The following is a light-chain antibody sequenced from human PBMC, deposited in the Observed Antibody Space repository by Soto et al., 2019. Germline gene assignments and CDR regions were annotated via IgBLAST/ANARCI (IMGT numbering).Light chain of an antibody. CDR3: QQYDSSPPIT. CDR1: QSVGSSY. V-gene: IGKV3-20*01. CDR2: GAS. J-gene: IGKJ5*01. Sequence: EIVLTQSPGTLSLSPGERATLSCRASQSVGSSYLAWYQQKPGQPPRLLINGASSRATGIPDRFSGSGSGTDFTLTISGLEPEDFAVYYCQQYDSSPPITFGQGTRLEIK.